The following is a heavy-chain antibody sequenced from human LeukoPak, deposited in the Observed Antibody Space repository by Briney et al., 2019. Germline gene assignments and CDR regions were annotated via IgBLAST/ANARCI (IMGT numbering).Heavy chain of an antibody. D-gene: IGHD3-3*01. CDR1: GFTFSSYA. CDR3: ARDLPGLEWFGN. Sequence: GGSLRLSCAASGFTFSSYAMSWVRQAPGKGLEWVSAISGSGGSTYYADSVKGRFTISRDNSKDTLFLQMNSLRADDTAVYYCARDLPGLEWFGNWGQGVLVTVSS. V-gene: IGHV3-23*01. CDR2: ISGSGGST. J-gene: IGHJ4*02.